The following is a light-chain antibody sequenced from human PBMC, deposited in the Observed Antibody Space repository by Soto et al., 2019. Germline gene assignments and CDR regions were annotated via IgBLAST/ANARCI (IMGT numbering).Light chain of an antibody. Sequence: IDLTQAPATLSLAPGGRATLSYRASQNVANYLDWYQEKPGQAPRLLIYESSNRATGIAARFSGSGSGSDFQLTACGLEPEDRPVYYTDLPINWPQTLGQGTKVDIK. V-gene: IGKV3-11*01. CDR3: DLPINWPQT. CDR2: ESS. CDR1: QNVANY. J-gene: IGKJ1*01.